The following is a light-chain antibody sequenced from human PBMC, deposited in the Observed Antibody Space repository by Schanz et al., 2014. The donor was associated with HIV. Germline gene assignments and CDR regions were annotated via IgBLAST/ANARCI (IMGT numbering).Light chain of an antibody. J-gene: IGKJ5*01. CDR3: QQYGSSPPIT. V-gene: IGKV3-20*01. CDR1: QTVGSAY. Sequence: EIVLTQSPGTLALSPGDRATLSCRASQTVGSAYLAWYQQKPGQPPRLLIGVASSRAPGIPDRFRGSGSGADFTLTISGLEPEDFAVYYWQQYGSSPPITFGQGTRLEIK. CDR2: VAS.